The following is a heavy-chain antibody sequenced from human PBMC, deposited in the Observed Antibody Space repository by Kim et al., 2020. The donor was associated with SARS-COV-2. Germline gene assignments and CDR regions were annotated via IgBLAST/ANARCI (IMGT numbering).Heavy chain of an antibody. Sequence: SETLSLTCTVSGGSISSSSYYWGWIRQPPGKGLEWIGSIYYSGSTYYNPSLKSRVTISVDTSKNQFSLKLSSVTAADTAVYYCATIRRGYSYALDDWGQGTLVTVSS. J-gene: IGHJ4*02. D-gene: IGHD5-18*01. CDR1: GGSISSSSYY. CDR2: IYYSGST. CDR3: ATIRRGYSYALDD. V-gene: IGHV4-39*01.